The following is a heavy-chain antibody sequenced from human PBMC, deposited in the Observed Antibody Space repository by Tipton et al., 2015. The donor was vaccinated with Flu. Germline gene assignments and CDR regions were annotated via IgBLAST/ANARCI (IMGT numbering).Heavy chain of an antibody. Sequence: TLSLTCSVSGASIRSSSHYWAWLRQAPGKGLEWIATAYYTESAHYNPSLRGRVSISVDTSRSQFSLTLSSATAADTAVYYCARVEDGLGVTWGTAFHVWGQGITVTVSS. J-gene: IGHJ3*01. V-gene: IGHV4-39*01. CDR3: ARVEDGLGVTWGTAFHV. CDR1: GASIRSSSHY. CDR2: AYYTESA. D-gene: IGHD3-16*01.